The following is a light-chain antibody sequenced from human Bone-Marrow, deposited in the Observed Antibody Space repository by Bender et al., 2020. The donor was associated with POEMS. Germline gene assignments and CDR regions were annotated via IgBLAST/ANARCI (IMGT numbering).Light chain of an antibody. CDR1: NLGDKY. CDR2: PGD. J-gene: IGLJ3*02. Sequence: SYELTQPPSVSVSAGQTASITCSGDNLGDKYVCWYQQKAGQSPVLVLYPGDKRPSGIPDRFSGSKSGTSASLAITGLQSDDEAIYFCVAWDASLNGWVFGGGTKLTVL. CDR3: VAWDASLNGWV. V-gene: IGLV3-1*01.